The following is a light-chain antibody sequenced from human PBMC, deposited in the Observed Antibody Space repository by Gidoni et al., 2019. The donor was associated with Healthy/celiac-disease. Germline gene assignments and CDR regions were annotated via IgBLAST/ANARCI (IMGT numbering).Light chain of an antibody. Sequence: DIVMTQSPATLSVSPGERATLSCRASQSVSSTLAWYQQKPGQAPRLLIYAGSTRATGIPARFSGRGSGTEFTLTISSLQAEDFAVYYCQQYNNWPRGTFGQGTKLEIK. CDR3: QQYNNWPRGT. V-gene: IGKV3-15*01. CDR1: QSVSST. J-gene: IGKJ2*02. CDR2: AGS.